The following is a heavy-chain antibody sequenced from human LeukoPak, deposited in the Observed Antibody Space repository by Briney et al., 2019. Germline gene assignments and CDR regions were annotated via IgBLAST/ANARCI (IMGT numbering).Heavy chain of an antibody. CDR1: GGSISSSSYY. V-gene: IGHV4-39*07. D-gene: IGHD3-16*02. CDR2: IYTSGST. CDR3: ARALSVGYYFDY. Sequence: SETLSLTCTVSGGSISSSSYYWGWIRQPPGKGLEWIGRIYTSGSTNYNPCLKSRVTMSVDTSKNQFSLKLSSVTAADTAVYYCARALSVGYYFDYWGQGTLVTVSS. J-gene: IGHJ4*02.